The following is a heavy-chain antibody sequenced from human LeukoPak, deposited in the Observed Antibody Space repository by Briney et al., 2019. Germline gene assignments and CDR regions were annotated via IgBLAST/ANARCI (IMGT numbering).Heavy chain of an antibody. CDR2: ISGSGGST. Sequence: GGSLRLSCAASGFTFSSYAMSWVRQAPGKGLEWVSAISGSGGSTYYADSVKGRFTISRDNSKNTLYLQMNSLRAEDTAVYYCAREGVIFSSGYYYFDYWGQGTLVTVSS. J-gene: IGHJ4*02. V-gene: IGHV3-23*01. CDR1: GFTFSSYA. CDR3: AREGVIFSSGYYYFDY. D-gene: IGHD3-22*01.